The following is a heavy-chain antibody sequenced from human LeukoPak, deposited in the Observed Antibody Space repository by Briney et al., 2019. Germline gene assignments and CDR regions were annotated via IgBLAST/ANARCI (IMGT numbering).Heavy chain of an antibody. CDR2: ISSNGGST. J-gene: IGHJ3*02. Sequence: GGSLRLSCSASGFTFSSYAMHWVRQAPGKGLEYVSAISSNGGSTYYADSVKGRFTISRDNSKDTLYLQMSSLRAEDTAVYYYVKALPLYAFDIWGQGTMVTVSS. CDR3: VKALPLYAFDI. V-gene: IGHV3-64D*06. CDR1: GFTFSSYA.